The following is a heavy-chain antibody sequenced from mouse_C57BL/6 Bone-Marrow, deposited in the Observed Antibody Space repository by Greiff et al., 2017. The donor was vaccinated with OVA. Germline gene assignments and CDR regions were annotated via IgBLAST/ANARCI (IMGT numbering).Heavy chain of an antibody. D-gene: IGHD1-1*01. J-gene: IGHJ4*01. CDR3: ARNYGRSYLGY. V-gene: IGHV1-69*01. CDR2: IDPSDSYT. Sequence: QVQLQQPGAELVMPGASVKLSCKASGYTFTSYWMHWVKQRPGQGLEWIGEIDPSDSYTNYNQKFKGKSTLTVDKSSSTAYMQLSSLTSEDSAVYYCARNYGRSYLGYWGQGTSVTVSS. CDR1: GYTFTSYW.